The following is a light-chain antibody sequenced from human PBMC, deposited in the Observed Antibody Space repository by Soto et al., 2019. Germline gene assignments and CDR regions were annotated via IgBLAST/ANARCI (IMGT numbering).Light chain of an antibody. CDR3: QQYATDPLT. Sequence: DIVLTQSPGTLSLSPGDRATLSCRASQSVSTSYLAWYQQKPGQAPRLLIYGASSRATGIPDRFSGSGSGTDFTLTISGLEPEDFAVYYCQQYATDPLTFGGGTKVEIK. CDR2: GAS. J-gene: IGKJ4*01. CDR1: QSVSTSY. V-gene: IGKV3-20*01.